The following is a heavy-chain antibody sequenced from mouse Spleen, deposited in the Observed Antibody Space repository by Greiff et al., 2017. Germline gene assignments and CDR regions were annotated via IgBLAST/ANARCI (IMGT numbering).Heavy chain of an antibody. D-gene: IGHD1-2*01. CDR2: IYPGDGDT. CDR1: GYAFSSYW. CDR3: APIHYYADFDY. V-gene: IGHV1-80*01. Sequence: QVQLKESGAELVKPGASVKISCKASGYAFSSYWMNWVKQRPGKGLEWIGQIYPGDGDTNYNGKFKGKATLTADKSSSTAYMQLSSLTSEDSAVYFCAPIHYYADFDYWGQGTTLTVSS. J-gene: IGHJ2*01.